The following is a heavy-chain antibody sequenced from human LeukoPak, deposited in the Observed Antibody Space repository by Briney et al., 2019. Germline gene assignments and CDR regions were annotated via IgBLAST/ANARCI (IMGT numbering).Heavy chain of an antibody. J-gene: IGHJ6*04. CDR3: ARGKQLDYYGMDV. V-gene: IGHV4-34*01. D-gene: IGHD6-13*01. CDR1: GGSFSGYY. CDR2: INHSGST. Sequence: SETLSLTCAVYGGSFSGYYWSWIRQPPGKGLEWIGEINHSGSTNYNPSLKSRVTISVDTSKNQFSLKLSSVTAEDTAVYYCARGKQLDYYGMDVWGKGTTVTVSS.